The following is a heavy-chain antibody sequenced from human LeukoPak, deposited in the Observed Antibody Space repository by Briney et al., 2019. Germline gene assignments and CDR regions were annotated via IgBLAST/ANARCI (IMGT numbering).Heavy chain of an antibody. CDR2: INPNSGGT. V-gene: IGHV1-2*02. D-gene: IGHD3-10*01. Sequence: ASVKVSCKASGYIFTGYYIHWVRQAPGQGLEWMGWINPNSGGTNYAQKFQGRVTMTRDTSISSVYMDLSGLKSDDTALYYCAKAAEDLYYYGSGSYYTPIDYWGQGTLVTVSS. CDR1: GYIFTGYY. CDR3: AKAAEDLYYYGSGSYYTPIDY. J-gene: IGHJ4*02.